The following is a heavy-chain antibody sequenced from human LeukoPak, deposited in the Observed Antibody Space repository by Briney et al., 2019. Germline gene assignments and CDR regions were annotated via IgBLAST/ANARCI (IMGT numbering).Heavy chain of an antibody. CDR2: IYSGDST. V-gene: IGHV3-53*01. CDR3: ARKYCSSTSCYMGWFDP. J-gene: IGHJ5*02. D-gene: IGHD2-2*02. Sequence: GGSLRLSCAASGFTVRNIYMTWVRQAPGKGLEWVSIIYSGDSTSYADSVKGRFTISRDNSKNTLYLQMNSLRAEDTAVYYCARKYCSSTSCYMGWFDPWGQGTLVTVSS. CDR1: GFTVRNIY.